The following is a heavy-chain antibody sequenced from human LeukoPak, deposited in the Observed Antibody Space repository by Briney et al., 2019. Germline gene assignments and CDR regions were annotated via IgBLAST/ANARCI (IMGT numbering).Heavy chain of an antibody. J-gene: IGHJ1*01. CDR2: IYSGGST. Sequence: PGGSLRLSCVVSGFIASSNYMSWVRQAPGKGLEWISLIYSGGSTYYADSVMGRFTISRDSSKTTLFLQMNSLRAEDTAVYYCPTGGRSGVALEQWGQGTLVAVS. CDR1: GFIASSNY. V-gene: IGHV3-53*01. D-gene: IGHD3-3*01. CDR3: PTGGRSGVALEQ.